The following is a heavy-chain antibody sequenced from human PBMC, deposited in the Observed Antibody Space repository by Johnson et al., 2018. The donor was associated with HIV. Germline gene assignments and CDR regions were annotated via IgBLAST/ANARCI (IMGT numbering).Heavy chain of an antibody. CDR2: ITRQIDGGTP. D-gene: IGHD3-10*01. J-gene: IGHJ3*02. V-gene: IGHV3-15*01. CDR3: TTYYGWAFDI. Sequence: VQLVESGGGLVKPGGSLRLSCVASGFTFSDVWMTWVRQAPGRGLEWVGRITRQIDGGTPDYATPVKGRFTFSRDDSKNTLYMQMNSLKTEDTAVYYCTTYYGWAFDIWGQGTMVTVSS. CDR1: GFTFSDVW.